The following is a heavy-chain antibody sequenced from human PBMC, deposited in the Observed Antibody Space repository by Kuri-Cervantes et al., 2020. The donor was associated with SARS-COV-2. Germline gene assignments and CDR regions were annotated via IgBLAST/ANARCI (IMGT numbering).Heavy chain of an antibody. J-gene: IGHJ5*02. Sequence: GESLKISCAASGFTFSSYGMHWVRRAPGKGLEWVAFIRYDGSNKYYADSVKGRFAISRDNSKNTLYLQMNSLRAEDTAVYYCAKELTDDYGDYGQTYNWFDPWGQGTLVTVSS. V-gene: IGHV3-30*02. D-gene: IGHD4-17*01. CDR2: IRYDGSNK. CDR1: GFTFSSYG. CDR3: AKELTDDYGDYGQTYNWFDP.